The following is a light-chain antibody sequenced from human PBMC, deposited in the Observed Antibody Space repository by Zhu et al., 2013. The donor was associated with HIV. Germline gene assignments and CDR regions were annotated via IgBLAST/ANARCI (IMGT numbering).Light chain of an antibody. Sequence: DIQMTQSPSAMSASVGDRVTITCRASQDIINYLAWFQQKPGTVPKRLIYAASNLQSGVPSRFSATGSGTDFTLTISRLEPEDFALYYCQHYGGSSWTFGQGTKVEI. CDR1: QDIINY. CDR3: QHYGGSSWT. J-gene: IGKJ1*01. CDR2: AAS. V-gene: IGKV1-17*03.